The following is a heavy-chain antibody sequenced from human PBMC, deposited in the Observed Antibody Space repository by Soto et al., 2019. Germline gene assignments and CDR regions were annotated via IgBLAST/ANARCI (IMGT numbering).Heavy chain of an antibody. CDR1: GFHVSSNY. J-gene: IGHJ3*02. Sequence: PVGSLRHSCAASGFHVSSNYMSWVRQAPGKGLEWVSAIYSDGSTFYSDSVKGRFTISRDNSKNTLYLQMNSLRAEDTAVYYCARNYYDSSGYYYGGAFDIWGQGTIVTVSS. CDR2: IYSDGST. V-gene: IGHV3-66*01. CDR3: ARNYYDSSGYYYGGAFDI. D-gene: IGHD3-22*01.